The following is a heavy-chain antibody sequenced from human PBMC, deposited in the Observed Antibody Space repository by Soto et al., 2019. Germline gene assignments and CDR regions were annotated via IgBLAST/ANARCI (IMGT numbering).Heavy chain of an antibody. Sequence: VQLLESGGGLVQPGGSLRLSCAASGFAFSSYPMSWVRQAPEKGLEWVSGISDSGGITYNADSVKGRFTISRDNSKNTVYLQMNSLRAEDTAVYYCARRDFGSSRAFDIWGQGTMVTVSS. V-gene: IGHV3-23*01. CDR2: ISDSGGIT. D-gene: IGHD6-6*01. J-gene: IGHJ3*02. CDR1: GFAFSSYP. CDR3: ARRDFGSSRAFDI.